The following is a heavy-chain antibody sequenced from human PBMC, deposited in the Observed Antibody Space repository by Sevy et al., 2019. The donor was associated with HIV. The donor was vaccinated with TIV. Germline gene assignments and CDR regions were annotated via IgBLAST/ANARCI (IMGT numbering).Heavy chain of an antibody. Sequence: ASVKVSCKASGGTFSSYAISWVRQAPGQGLEWMGGIIPIFGTANYAQKFQGRVTITADESTSTAYMELSSLRSEDTAVYYCARDGHIAANAFDIWGQGTVVTVSS. D-gene: IGHD6-13*01. CDR3: ARDGHIAANAFDI. CDR1: GGTFSSYA. J-gene: IGHJ3*02. V-gene: IGHV1-69*13. CDR2: IIPIFGTA.